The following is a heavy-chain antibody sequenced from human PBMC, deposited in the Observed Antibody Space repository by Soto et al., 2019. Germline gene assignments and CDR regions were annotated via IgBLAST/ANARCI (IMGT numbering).Heavy chain of an antibody. CDR3: ARGHSYDFWSGPTSDYYYMDV. CDR2: INAGNGNT. D-gene: IGHD3-3*01. V-gene: IGHV1-3*01. J-gene: IGHJ6*03. Sequence: GASVKVSCKASGYTFTSYAMHWVRQAPGQRLEWMGWINAGNGNTKYSQKFQGRVTITRNTSASTAYMELSSLRSEDTAVYYCARGHSYDFWSGPTSDYYYMDVWGKGTTVTVSS. CDR1: GYTFTSYA.